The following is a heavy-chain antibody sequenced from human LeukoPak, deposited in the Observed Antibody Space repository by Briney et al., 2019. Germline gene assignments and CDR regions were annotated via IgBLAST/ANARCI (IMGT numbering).Heavy chain of an antibody. J-gene: IGHJ4*02. CDR1: GYTFTSYG. V-gene: IGHV1-2*02. CDR3: ATSPHYYGSGSYNVMVSY. CDR2: INPNSGGT. D-gene: IGHD3-10*01. Sequence: ASVKVSCKASGYTFTSYGISWVRQAPGQGLEWMGWINPNSGGTNYAQKFQGRVTMTRDTSISTAYMELSRLRSDDTAVYYCATSPHYYGSGSYNVMVSYWGQGTLVTVSS.